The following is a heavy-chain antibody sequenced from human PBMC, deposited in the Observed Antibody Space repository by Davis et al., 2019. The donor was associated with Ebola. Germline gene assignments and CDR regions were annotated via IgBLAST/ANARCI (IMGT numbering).Heavy chain of an antibody. Sequence: AASVKVSCKASGGTFSSYAISWVRQAPGQGLEWMGGIIPIFGTANYAQKFQGRVTITADKSTSTAYMELSSLRSEDTAVYYSARGGVGTTIDYWGQGTLVTVSS. V-gene: IGHV1-69*06. CDR2: IIPIFGTA. J-gene: IGHJ4*01. CDR3: ARGGVGTTIDY. CDR1: GGTFSSYA. D-gene: IGHD1-1*01.